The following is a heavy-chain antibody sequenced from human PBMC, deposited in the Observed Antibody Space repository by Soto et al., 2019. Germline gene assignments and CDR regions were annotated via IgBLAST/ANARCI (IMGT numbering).Heavy chain of an antibody. Sequence: EVHLVESGGDLVQPGGSLRLSCEASGFSFSSFSMNWVRQAPGKGLEWVSYISGGGTTTYYADSVKGRFTISRDDAKNSLHLQMNSLQAEDTAVYYCARLGDYGSGSYWGQGTLVTVSS. V-gene: IGHV3-48*04. CDR2: ISGGGTTT. J-gene: IGHJ4*02. CDR1: GFSFSSFS. D-gene: IGHD3-10*01. CDR3: ARLGDYGSGSY.